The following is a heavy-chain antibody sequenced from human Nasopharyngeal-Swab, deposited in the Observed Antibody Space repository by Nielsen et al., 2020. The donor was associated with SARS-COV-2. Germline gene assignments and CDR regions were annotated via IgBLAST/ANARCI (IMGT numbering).Heavy chain of an antibody. CDR3: AKLVGSTDWFDP. CDR1: GGSIITYY. J-gene: IGHJ5*02. CDR2: IYNRGST. V-gene: IGHV4-59*08. D-gene: IGHD1-26*01. Sequence: SETLSLTCTVSGGSIITYYWSWIRQPPGKGLEWVGYIYNRGSTNYSPSLKSRVTMSVDTSKNQFSLNLSPVSAADTAVYYCAKLVGSTDWFDPWGQGTLVTVSS.